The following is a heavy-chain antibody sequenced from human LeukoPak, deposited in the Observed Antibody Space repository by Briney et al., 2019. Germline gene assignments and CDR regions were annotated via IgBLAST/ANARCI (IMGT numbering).Heavy chain of an antibody. CDR1: GFTFSSHS. D-gene: IGHD6-6*01. J-gene: IGHJ1*01. CDR3: AKDKGPHISSSDF. Sequence: GGSLRLSCAASGFTFSSHSMHWVRQAPGQGLEWVATIWYGGTKKFYADHVKGRFTISRDNSENMLYLQMSRLTGEDAGTYCCAKDKGPHISSSDFWGQGTVVTVSS. V-gene: IGHV3-30*02. CDR2: IWYGGTKK.